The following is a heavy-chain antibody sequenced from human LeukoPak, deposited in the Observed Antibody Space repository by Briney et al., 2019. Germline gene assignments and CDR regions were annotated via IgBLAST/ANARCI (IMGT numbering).Heavy chain of an antibody. CDR2: ISYDGSNK. CDR1: GFTFSSYA. CDR3: ARVGYSSSWYYFDY. J-gene: IGHJ4*02. V-gene: IGHV3-30-3*01. D-gene: IGHD6-13*01. Sequence: GGSLRLSCAASGFTFSSYATHWVRQAPGKGLEWVAVISYDGSNKYYADSVKGRFTISRDNSKNTLYLQMNSLRAEDTAVYYCARVGYSSSWYYFDYWGQGTLVTVSS.